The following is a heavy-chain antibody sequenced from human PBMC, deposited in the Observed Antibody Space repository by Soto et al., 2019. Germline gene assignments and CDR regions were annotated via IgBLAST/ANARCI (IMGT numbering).Heavy chain of an antibody. CDR2: IYYSGST. CDR1: GGSISSSSYY. CDR3: TASSGYDLDWFDP. V-gene: IGHV4-39*01. Sequence: ETLSLTCTVSGGSISSSSYYWGWIRQPPGRGLEWIGSIYYSGSTYYNPSLKSRVTISVDTSKNQFSLKLSSVTAADTAVYYCTASSGYDLDWFDPWGQGTLVTVSS. D-gene: IGHD5-12*01. J-gene: IGHJ5*02.